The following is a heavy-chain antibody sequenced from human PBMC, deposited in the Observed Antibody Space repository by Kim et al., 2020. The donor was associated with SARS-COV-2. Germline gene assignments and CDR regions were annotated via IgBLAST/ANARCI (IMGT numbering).Heavy chain of an antibody. D-gene: IGHD3-3*01. CDR3: ARDRITIFGVVSITPPDY. CDR2: ISSSSSTI. CDR1: GFTFSSYS. Sequence: GGSLRLSCAASGFTFSSYSMNWVRQAPGKGLEWVSYISSSSSTIYYADSVKGRFTISRDNAKNSLYLQMNSLRDEDTAVYYCARDRITIFGVVSITPPDYWGQGTLVTVSS. J-gene: IGHJ4*02. V-gene: IGHV3-48*02.